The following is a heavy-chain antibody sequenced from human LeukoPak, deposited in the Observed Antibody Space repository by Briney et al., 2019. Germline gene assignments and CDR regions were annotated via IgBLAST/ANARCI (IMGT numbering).Heavy chain of an antibody. V-gene: IGHV4-61*01. CDR1: GGSISSSSYY. D-gene: IGHD2-21*02. Sequence: PSETLSLTCTVSGGSISSSSYYWSWIRQSPDKGLEWMGYIYNSGTTSYNPSLKSRLTISLDTSRNQVSLKLTSVTAADTAMYYCARDTVAAILWGQGTLVTVSS. CDR2: IYNSGTT. J-gene: IGHJ4*02. CDR3: ARDTVAAIL.